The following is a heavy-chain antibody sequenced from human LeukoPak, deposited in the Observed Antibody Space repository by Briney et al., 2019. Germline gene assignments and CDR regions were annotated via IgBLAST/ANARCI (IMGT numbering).Heavy chain of an antibody. D-gene: IGHD1/OR15-1a*01. V-gene: IGHV3-48*03. CDR2: IGGSGSTI. J-gene: IGHJ4*02. CDR3: ARGTYYFEK. Sequence: GGSLRLSCAASGFTFSTYEMNWVRQAPGKGLEWVSYIGGSGSTIYYADSVKGRFTISRDNAKSSLYLQMDGLRVEDTAVYYCARGTYYFEKWGQGTLVTVSS. CDR1: GFTFSTYE.